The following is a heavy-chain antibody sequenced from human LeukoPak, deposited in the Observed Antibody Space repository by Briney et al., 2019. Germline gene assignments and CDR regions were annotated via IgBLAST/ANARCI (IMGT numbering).Heavy chain of an antibody. CDR1: GFTFSGYC. J-gene: IGHJ5*02. CDR3: AKGDSSSWYGSKFDP. V-gene: IGHV3-23*01. Sequence: GGSLRLSCAASGFTFSGYCMMWVRQAPGKGLEWVSSVSGGGSDAYYADSVKGRFTISRDNSKNSLYLQMNSLRAEDTALYYCAKGDSSSWYGSKFDPWGQGTLVTVSS. D-gene: IGHD6-13*01. CDR2: VSGGGSDA.